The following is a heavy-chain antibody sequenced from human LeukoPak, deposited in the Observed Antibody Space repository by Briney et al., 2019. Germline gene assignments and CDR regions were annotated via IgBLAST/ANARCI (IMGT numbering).Heavy chain of an antibody. J-gene: IGHJ6*03. CDR3: AREDYYGSGSHMDV. V-gene: IGHV4-61*02. CDR1: GGSLSSGSYY. Sequence: SQTLSLTCTVSGGSLSSGSYYWSWIRQPDGKGLEWIGRIYTSGSTNYNPSLKSRVTISVDTSKNQFSLKLSSVTAADTAVYYCAREDYYGSGSHMDVWGKGTTVTVSS. D-gene: IGHD3-10*01. CDR2: IYTSGST.